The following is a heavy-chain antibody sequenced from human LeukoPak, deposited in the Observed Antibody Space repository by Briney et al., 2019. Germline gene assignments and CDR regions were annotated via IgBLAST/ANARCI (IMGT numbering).Heavy chain of an antibody. J-gene: IGHJ4*02. D-gene: IGHD2-2*02. Sequence: PGGSLRLSCAASGFTFSSYAMSWVRQAPGKGLEWVSAISGSGGSTYYADSVKGRFTIPRDNSKNTLYLQMNSLRAEDTAVYYCAKFAGYCTSCYINYWGQGTLVTVSS. CDR2: ISGSGGST. V-gene: IGHV3-23*01. CDR3: AKFAGYCTSCYINY. CDR1: GFTFSSYA.